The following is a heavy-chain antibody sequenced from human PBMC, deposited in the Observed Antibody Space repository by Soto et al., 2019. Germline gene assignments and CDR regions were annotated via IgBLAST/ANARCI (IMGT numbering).Heavy chain of an antibody. CDR2: TFYSGST. D-gene: IGHD3-9*01. CDR3: ARDKGRYDSGMDV. J-gene: IGHJ6*02. V-gene: IGHV4-59*01. CDR1: GGSIDSYY. Sequence: SETLSLTCTVSGGSIDSYYWSWIRQPPGKALEWIGYTFYSGSTKYNPSLKSRATISVDTSKTHFSLNLSSVTAADTATYYCARDKGRYDSGMDVWGQGTTVTVSS.